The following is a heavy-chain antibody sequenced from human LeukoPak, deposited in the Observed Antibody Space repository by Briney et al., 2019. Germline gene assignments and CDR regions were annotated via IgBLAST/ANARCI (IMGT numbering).Heavy chain of an antibody. CDR3: ARDSYDSSGYGAFDI. CDR1: GYTFTSYY. J-gene: IGHJ3*02. V-gene: IGHV1-46*01. Sequence: ASVKFSCKASGYTFTSYYMHWVRQAPGQGLEWMGIINPSGGSTSYAQKFQGRVTMTRDTSTSTVYMELSSLRSEDTAVYYCARDSYDSSGYGAFDIWGQGTMVTVSS. D-gene: IGHD3-22*01. CDR2: INPSGGST.